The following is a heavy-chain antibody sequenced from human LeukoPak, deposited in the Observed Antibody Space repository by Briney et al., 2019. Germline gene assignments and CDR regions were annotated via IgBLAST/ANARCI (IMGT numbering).Heavy chain of an antibody. D-gene: IGHD3-22*01. CDR3: ARSQSSGYYYVYDY. CDR1: GGSISSHY. J-gene: IGHJ4*02. Sequence: PSETLSLTCTVSGGSISSHYWSWIRLPPGKGLEWIGYIHYSGSTNYNPSLKSRVTISVDTSNNQFSLKLSSVTAADTAAYYCARSQSSGYYYVYDYWGQGTLVTVSS. CDR2: IHYSGST. V-gene: IGHV4-59*11.